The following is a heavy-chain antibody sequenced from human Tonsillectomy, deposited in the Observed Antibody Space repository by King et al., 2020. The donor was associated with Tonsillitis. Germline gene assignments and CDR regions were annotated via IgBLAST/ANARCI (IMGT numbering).Heavy chain of an antibody. D-gene: IGHD2-8*01. CDR3: AREGFLGYCTNGVCYTNWYFDL. CDR2: IYTSGST. J-gene: IGHJ2*01. Sequence: QLQLQESGPGLVKPSETLSLTCTVSGGSISSYYWSWIRQPAGKGLEWIGRIYTSGSTNYNPSLKSRVTMSVDTSKNQFSLKLSPVTAADTAVYYCAREGFLGYCTNGVCYTNWYFDLWGRGTLVTVSS. V-gene: IGHV4-4*07. CDR1: GGSISSYY.